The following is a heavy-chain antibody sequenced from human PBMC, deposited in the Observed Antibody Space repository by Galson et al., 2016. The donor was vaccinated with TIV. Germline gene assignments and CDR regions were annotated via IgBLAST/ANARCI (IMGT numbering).Heavy chain of an antibody. CDR3: ARAGKSAWLDP. J-gene: IGHJ5*02. V-gene: IGHV3-30*03. D-gene: IGHD6-25*01. Sequence: SLRLSCAASGFSFSTYGIHWARQAPGKGLDWVAVISYDGTKTYYADSVKGRFSLSRDNSKNTVYLHMSSLRAEDTAVYFCARAGKSAWLDPRGQGTLVTVSS. CDR2: ISYDGTKT. CDR1: GFSFSTYG.